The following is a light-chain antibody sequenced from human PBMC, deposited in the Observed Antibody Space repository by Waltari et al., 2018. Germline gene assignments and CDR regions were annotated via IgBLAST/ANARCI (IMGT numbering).Light chain of an antibody. CDR2: GAS. CDR1: QSVSSN. V-gene: IGKV3-15*01. J-gene: IGKJ5*01. Sequence: EIVMTQSPATLSVSPGERATLSCRASQSVSSNLAWYQQKPGQAPRLLIYGASTRATCIPARFSGSGSGTEFTLTISSRQSEDFAVYYCQQYNNWPITFGQGTRLEIK. CDR3: QQYNNWPIT.